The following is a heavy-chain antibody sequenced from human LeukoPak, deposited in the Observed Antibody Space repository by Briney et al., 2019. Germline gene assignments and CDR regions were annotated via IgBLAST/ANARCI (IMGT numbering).Heavy chain of an antibody. J-gene: IGHJ4*02. CDR1: RFTFRDYG. CDR3: AKDRRADY. CDR2: IRYDGSNK. Sequence: GGALRDSRVATRFTFRDYGMHAVRQAPGKGREWVSFIRYDGSNKYYADSVKGRFTISRDNSKNTLYLQMNSLRAEDTAVYYCAKDRRADYWGQRTLVTVSS. V-gene: IGHV3-30*02.